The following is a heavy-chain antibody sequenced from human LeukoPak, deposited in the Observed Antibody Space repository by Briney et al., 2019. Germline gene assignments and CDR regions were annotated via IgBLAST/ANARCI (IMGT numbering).Heavy chain of an antibody. CDR3: ARAESPSTYCSSTSCYYFDY. CDR1: GGTFSSYA. J-gene: IGHJ4*02. Sequence: SVKVSCKASGGTFSSYAISWVRQAPGQGLEWMGGIIPIFGTANYAQKFQGRVTITADESTSTAYMELSSLRSEDTALYYCARAESPSTYCSSTSCYYFDYWGQGTLVTVSS. V-gene: IGHV1-69*13. D-gene: IGHD2-2*01. CDR2: IIPIFGTA.